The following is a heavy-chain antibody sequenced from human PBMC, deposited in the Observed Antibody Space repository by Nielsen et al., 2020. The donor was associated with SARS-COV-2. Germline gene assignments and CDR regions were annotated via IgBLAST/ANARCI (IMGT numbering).Heavy chain of an antibody. CDR1: GYSFTSYA. J-gene: IGHJ4*02. Sequence: SVKVSCKASGYSFTSYAMHWVWQAPGQRLEWMGGIIPIFGTANYAQKFQGRVTITADKSTSTAYMELSSLRSEDTAVYYCAREATWGITGTGNFDYWGQGTLVTVSS. D-gene: IGHD1-20*01. CDR2: IIPIFGTA. CDR3: AREATWGITGTGNFDY. V-gene: IGHV1-69*06.